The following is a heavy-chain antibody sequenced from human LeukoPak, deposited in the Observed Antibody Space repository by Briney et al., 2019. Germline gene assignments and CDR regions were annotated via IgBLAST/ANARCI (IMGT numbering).Heavy chain of an antibody. CDR3: ARDPESSSFDL. J-gene: IGHJ4*02. CDR1: GLSVSLNF. CDR2: IYIDGST. Sequence: GGSLRLSCAASGLSVSLNFMTWVRQGPGKGLQCVAVIYIDGSTYDAESVRGRFSISRDNAKKSLYLEINSLRADDTAVYYCARDPESSSFDLWGRGALVTVSS. V-gene: IGHV3-66*01. D-gene: IGHD6-13*01.